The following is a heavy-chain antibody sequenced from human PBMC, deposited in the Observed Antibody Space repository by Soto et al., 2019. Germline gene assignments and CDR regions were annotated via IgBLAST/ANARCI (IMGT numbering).Heavy chain of an antibody. V-gene: IGHV3-33*06. CDR3: AKGSYYYGSGSPPHWFDP. CDR1: GFTFSSYG. J-gene: IGHJ5*02. Sequence: QVQLVESGGGVVQPGRSLRLSCAASGFTFSSYGIHWVRQAPGKGLEWVAVIWYDGSNKNYADPVKGRFTISRDNSRNTLFLQMNSLRVEDTAVYYCAKGSYYYGSGSPPHWFDPWGQGTLVTVSS. D-gene: IGHD3-10*01. CDR2: IWYDGSNK.